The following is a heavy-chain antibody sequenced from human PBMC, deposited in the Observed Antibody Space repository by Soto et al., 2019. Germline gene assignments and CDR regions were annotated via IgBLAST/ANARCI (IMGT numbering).Heavy chain of an antibody. CDR1: GFTVSSNY. V-gene: IGHV3-53*05. D-gene: IGHD6-19*01. J-gene: IGHJ6*02. CDR2: IYSGGST. Sequence: EVQLVETGGGLIQPGGSLRLSCAASGFTVSSNYMSWVRQAPGKGLEWVSVIYSGGSTYYADSVKGRFTISRDNSKNTLYLQMNSLRAEDTAVYYCAKDSAVAGTSPFLYYYYGMDVWGQGTTVTVSS. CDR3: AKDSAVAGTSPFLYYYYGMDV.